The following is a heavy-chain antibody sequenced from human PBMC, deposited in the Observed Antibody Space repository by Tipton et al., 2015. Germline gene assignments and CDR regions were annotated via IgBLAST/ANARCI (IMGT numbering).Heavy chain of an antibody. D-gene: IGHD2-15*01. J-gene: IGHJ6*02. Sequence: TLSLTCTVSGASISSYRWTWIRQPPGKELEWIGSIFYSGSTNYNPSLKSRVTISVDTSKNQFSLNLTSVTAADTAVYYCARGPGIVVSPTASYYYGMDVWGPGTTVTVSS. V-gene: IGHV4-59*01. CDR1: GASISSYR. CDR3: ARGPGIVVSPTASYYYGMDV. CDR2: IFYSGST.